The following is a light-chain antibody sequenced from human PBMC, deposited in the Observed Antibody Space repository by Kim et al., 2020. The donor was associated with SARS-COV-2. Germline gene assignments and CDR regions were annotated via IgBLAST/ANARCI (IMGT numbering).Light chain of an antibody. V-gene: IGKV3D-7*01. CDR1: QSVSSSY. CDR2: GAS. J-gene: IGKJ4*01. Sequence: PGERVTLSCRASQSVSSSYLTWYQQKPGQAPRLLIYGASTRATGIPARFSGSGSGTDFTLTISSLQPEDFAVYYCQQDYNLPHTFGGGTKVDIK. CDR3: QQDYNLPHT.